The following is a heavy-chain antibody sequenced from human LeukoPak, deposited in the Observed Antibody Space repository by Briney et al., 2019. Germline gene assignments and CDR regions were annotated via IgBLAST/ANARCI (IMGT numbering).Heavy chain of an antibody. CDR2: TYYRSKWYN. CDR1: GDSVSSNSAA. J-gene: IGHJ4*02. CDR3: ARAPFSSWYHYFDY. D-gene: IGHD6-13*01. V-gene: IGHV6-1*01. Sequence: SQTLSLTCAISGDSVSSNSAAWNWIRQSPSRGLEWLGRTYYRSKWYNDYAVSLKSRITINPDTSKNQFSLQLISVTPEDTAAYYCARAPFSSWYHYFDYWGQGTLVTVSS.